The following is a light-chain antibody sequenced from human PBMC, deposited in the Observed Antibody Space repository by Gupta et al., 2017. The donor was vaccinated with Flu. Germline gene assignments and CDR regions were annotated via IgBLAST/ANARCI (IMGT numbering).Light chain of an antibody. CDR2: SNN. V-gene: IGLV1-44*01. CDR3: AAWDDSRNGQV. CDR1: SSNIGSNT. Sequence: QSVLTQPPSASGTPGQRVTISCSGSSSNIGSNTVNWYQQLPGTAPKLLIYSNNQRPSGVPDRFSGSKSGTSASLAISGLQSEDEANYYCAAWDDSRNGQVFGGGTQLTVL. J-gene: IGLJ3*02.